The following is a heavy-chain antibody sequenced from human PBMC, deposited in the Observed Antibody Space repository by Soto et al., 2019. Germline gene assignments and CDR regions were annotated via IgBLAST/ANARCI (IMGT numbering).Heavy chain of an antibody. CDR3: ARGGVY. V-gene: IGHV3-48*03. D-gene: IGHD2-8*01. CDR1: GFTFSSHK. J-gene: IGHJ2*01. CDR2: ISGSGSTI. Sequence: WGSLRLSCEATGFTFSSHKMNWIRQTPGKRLEWIAKISGSGSTINYADSVKGRFNIYRDNVQRTLHLQMDSLRVEDTGVYYCARGGVYWGRGSLVTVSS.